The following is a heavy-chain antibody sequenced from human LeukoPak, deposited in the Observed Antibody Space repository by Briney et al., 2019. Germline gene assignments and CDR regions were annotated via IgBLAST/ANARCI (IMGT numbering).Heavy chain of an antibody. CDR1: GFAFSNYA. J-gene: IGHJ4*02. D-gene: IGHD2-8*01. Sequence: GGSLRLSCTTSGFAFSNYAMIWLRQAPGKTPEDVSGISGFNTYYADSVKGRFTIFRDNSKNVLYLQMDRVRAEDTAVYSCAKDVCTSPRCLLYFDSWGQGTLVTVSS. V-gene: IGHV3-23*01. CDR3: AKDVCTSPRCLLYFDS. CDR2: ISGFNT.